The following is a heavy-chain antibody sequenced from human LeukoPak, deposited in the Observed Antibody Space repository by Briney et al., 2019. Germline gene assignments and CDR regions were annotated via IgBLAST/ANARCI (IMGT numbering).Heavy chain of an antibody. J-gene: IGHJ4*02. CDR3: AKKGGASSGYYSYNDY. CDR2: ISYNGATT. D-gene: IGHD3-22*01. V-gene: IGHV3-23*01. Sequence: GGSLRLSCAASGFIFSNYGMSWVRQAPGKGLNWVSVISYNGATTYYADSVKGRFTISRDNSKNTLYLQMNSLRVEDTAVYYCAKKGGASSGYYSYNDYWGQGTLVTVSS. CDR1: GFIFSNYG.